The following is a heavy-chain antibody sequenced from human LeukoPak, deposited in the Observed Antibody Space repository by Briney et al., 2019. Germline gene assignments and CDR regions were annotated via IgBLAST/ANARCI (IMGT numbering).Heavy chain of an antibody. Sequence: PGGSLRLSCAASGFTFSSYWMSWVRQAPGKGLEWVANIKQDGSEKYYVDSVKGRFTLYRDNAKNSLYLQMNSLRAEHTAVYYSARARTGYDSSGYYWDDAFDIWGQGTMVTVSS. CDR2: IKQDGSEK. D-gene: IGHD3-22*01. J-gene: IGHJ3*02. V-gene: IGHV3-7*01. CDR1: GFTFSSYW. CDR3: ARARTGYDSSGYYWDDAFDI.